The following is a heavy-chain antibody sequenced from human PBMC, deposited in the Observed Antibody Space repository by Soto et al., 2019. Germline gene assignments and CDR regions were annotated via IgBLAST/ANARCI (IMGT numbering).Heavy chain of an antibody. D-gene: IGHD3-22*01. V-gene: IGHV4-39*01. J-gene: IGHJ5*02. CDR2: IDDSGST. CDR3: ARITMVVSS. Sequence: SENLSLTCTLSGTSISRSSHYWGWTGQPPGKGLERIGSIDDSGSTYDNPALKSRVPISVDTSKNQFSLKLSSVTAADTAVYYCARITMVVSSWGQGTRVTVSS. CDR1: GTSISRSSHY.